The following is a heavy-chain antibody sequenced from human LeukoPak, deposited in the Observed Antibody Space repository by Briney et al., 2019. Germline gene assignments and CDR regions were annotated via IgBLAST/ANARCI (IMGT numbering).Heavy chain of an antibody. J-gene: IGHJ4*02. CDR2: INHSGST. Sequence: SETLSLTCAVYGGSFSGYYWSWIRQPPGKGLEWIGEINHSGSTNYNPSLKSRVTISIDTSKNQFSLKLSSVTAADTAVYYCARAYDRSGYQSRGFDYWGQGTLVNVSS. V-gene: IGHV4-34*01. CDR1: GGSFSGYY. D-gene: IGHD3-22*01. CDR3: ARAYDRSGYQSRGFDY.